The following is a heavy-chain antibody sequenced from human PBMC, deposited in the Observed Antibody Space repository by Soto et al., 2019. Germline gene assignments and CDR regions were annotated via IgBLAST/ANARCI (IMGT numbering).Heavy chain of an antibody. Sequence: SETLSLTCTVSGGSISSYYWSWIRQPPGKGLEWIGYIYYNGSTNYNPSLKSRVTISVDTSKNQFSLKLSSVTAADTAVYYCARGREGNFDYWGQGTLVTVSS. CDR1: GGSISSYY. J-gene: IGHJ4*02. V-gene: IGHV4-59*01. D-gene: IGHD1-26*01. CDR3: ARGREGNFDY. CDR2: IYYNGST.